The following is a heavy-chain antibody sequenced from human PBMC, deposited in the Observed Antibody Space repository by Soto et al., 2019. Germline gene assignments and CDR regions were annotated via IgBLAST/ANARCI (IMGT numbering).Heavy chain of an antibody. Sequence: ASVKVSCKDYGYNFISPGTRRVRQAPGERLEWMGWISGKNGNTNYAQKLQGRVTLTTDTSTSTAYMELRSLRSDDTAVYYCARVSSSIVVVPDHRMDVWGQGSTLTATS. V-gene: IGHV1-18*01. CDR2: ISGKNGNT. CDR1: GYNFISPG. D-gene: IGHD2-15*01. J-gene: IGHJ6*02. CDR3: ARVSSSIVVVPDHRMDV.